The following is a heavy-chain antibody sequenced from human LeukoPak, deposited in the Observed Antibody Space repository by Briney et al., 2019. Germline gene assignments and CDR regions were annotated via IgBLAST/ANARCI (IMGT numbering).Heavy chain of an antibody. D-gene: IGHD6-19*01. CDR3: ARVDSGSACAS. V-gene: IGHV3-64*01. Sequence: GGSLRLSCAVSGFTFSSYSMNWVRQAPGKGLEFVSAISKNGENTYYANSVKGRFTISRDISKNTLYLQMGSLRPEDMAVYYCARVDSGSACASWGQGILVTVSS. J-gene: IGHJ1*01. CDR1: GFTFSSYS. CDR2: ISKNGENT.